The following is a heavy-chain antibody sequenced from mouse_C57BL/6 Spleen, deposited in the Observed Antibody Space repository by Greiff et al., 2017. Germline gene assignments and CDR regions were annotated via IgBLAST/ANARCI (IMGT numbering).Heavy chain of an antibody. Sequence: QVQLQQPGAELVRPGSSVKLSCKASGYTFTSYWMDWVKQRPGQGLEWIGNIYPSDSETHYNQKFKDKATLTVDKSSSTAYMQLSSLTSEDSAVYYCARGDYDYGFAYWGQGTLVTVSA. V-gene: IGHV1-61*01. D-gene: IGHD2-4*01. J-gene: IGHJ3*01. CDR3: ARGDYDYGFAY. CDR1: GYTFTSYW. CDR2: IYPSDSET.